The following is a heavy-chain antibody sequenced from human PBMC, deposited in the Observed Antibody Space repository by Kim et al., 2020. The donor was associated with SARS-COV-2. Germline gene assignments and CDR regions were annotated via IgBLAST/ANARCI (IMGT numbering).Heavy chain of an antibody. D-gene: IGHD3-22*01. CDR3: ARDSTYYYDSSGYPDAFDI. V-gene: IGHV4-31*02. J-gene: IGHJ3*02. Sequence: RVTISVDTSKNQFSLKLSSVTAADTAVYYCARDSTYYYDSSGYPDAFDIWGQGTMVTVSS.